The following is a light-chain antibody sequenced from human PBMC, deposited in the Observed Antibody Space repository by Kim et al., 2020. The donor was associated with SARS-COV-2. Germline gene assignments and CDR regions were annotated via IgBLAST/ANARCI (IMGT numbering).Light chain of an antibody. CDR2: LNSDGSH. V-gene: IGLV4-69*01. CDR1: SGDSSYD. CDR3: HTWATAIV. J-gene: IGLJ2*01. Sequence: GASVKLTCTLSSGDSSYDNTWHQQQPGKGPRYLMELNSDGSHIKGDGIPDRFSGSSSGAERYLTISNLQSEDEADYYCHTWATAIVFGGGTQLTVL.